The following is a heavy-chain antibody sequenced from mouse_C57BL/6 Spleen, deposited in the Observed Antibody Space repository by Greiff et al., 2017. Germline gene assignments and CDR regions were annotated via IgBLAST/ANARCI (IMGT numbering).Heavy chain of an antibody. CDR2: INPSTGGT. CDR1: GYSFTGYY. J-gene: IGHJ2*01. D-gene: IGHD1-1*01. CDR3: ARGASYGEYFDY. Sequence: VQLKQSGPELVKPGASVKISCKASGYSFTGYYMNWVKQSPEKSLEWIGEINPSTGGTTYNQKFKAKATLTVDKSSSTAYMQLKSLTSEDSAVYYWARGASYGEYFDYWGQGTTLTVSS. V-gene: IGHV1-42*01.